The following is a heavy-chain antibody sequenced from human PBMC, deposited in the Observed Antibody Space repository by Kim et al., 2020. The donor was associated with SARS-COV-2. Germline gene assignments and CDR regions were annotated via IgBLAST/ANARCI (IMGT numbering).Heavy chain of an antibody. V-gene: IGHV3-23*01. J-gene: IGHJ4*02. D-gene: IGHD5-12*01. CDR3: VKGAWLDY. CDR2: T. Sequence: TYYAESVKGRFTVSRDSASNTLYLQMNSLRADDTAVYHCVKGAWLDYWGPGTLVTVSS.